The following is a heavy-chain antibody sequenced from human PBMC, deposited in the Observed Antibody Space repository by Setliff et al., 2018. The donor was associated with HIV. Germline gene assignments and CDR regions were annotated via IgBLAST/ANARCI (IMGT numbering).Heavy chain of an antibody. CDR2: INESGRI. J-gene: IGHJ4*02. D-gene: IGHD3-3*01. CDR1: GGSFSGHY. V-gene: IGHV4-34*01. CDR3: ARETDVSTSWFGGYYFDF. Sequence: ETLSLTCAVYGGSFSGHYWNWVRQPPGKGLEWIGEINESGRINYNPSLKSRLIISVDTSKKQFSLNLISMTAADTGVYFCARETDVSTSWFGGYYFDFWGQGTLVTVLL.